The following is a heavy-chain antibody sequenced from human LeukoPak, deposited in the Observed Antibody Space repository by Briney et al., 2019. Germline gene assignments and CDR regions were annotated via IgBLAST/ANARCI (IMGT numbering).Heavy chain of an antibody. CDR2: ISGSGGST. Sequence: PGGSLRLSCAASGFTFSSYAMSWVRQAPGKGLEWVSAISGSGGSTYYADSVKGRFTISRDNSKNTLYQQMNSLRAEDTAVYYCAKDGKYYDFWSGYYSRSYYYYMDVWGKGTTVTVSS. J-gene: IGHJ6*03. V-gene: IGHV3-23*01. CDR1: GFTFSSYA. D-gene: IGHD3-3*01. CDR3: AKDGKYYDFWSGYYSRSYYYYMDV.